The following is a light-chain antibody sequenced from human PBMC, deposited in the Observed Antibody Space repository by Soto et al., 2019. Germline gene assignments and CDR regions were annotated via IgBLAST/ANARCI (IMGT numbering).Light chain of an antibody. J-gene: IGKJ4*02. Sequence: ETVLTQSPATLSLSPGERATLXXRASRSISTYLAWYQQKPGQAPRXVIYEALNRATGIPARFSGSGSGTDFTLTISSLEPEDFAVYYCQQRNNWPLTFGGGTKVDIK. CDR1: RSISTY. V-gene: IGKV3-11*01. CDR3: QQRNNWPLT. CDR2: EAL.